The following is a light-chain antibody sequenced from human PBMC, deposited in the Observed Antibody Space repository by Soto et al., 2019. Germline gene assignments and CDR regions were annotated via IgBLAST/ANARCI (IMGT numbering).Light chain of an antibody. V-gene: IGKV1-33*01. CDR1: QDITNY. Sequence: DIPMTQSPSSLSASVGDRVTITCQATQDITNYLNWYQQKQGKVPKLLIYDASNLEPGVPSRFSGSGSGTDFTFTISGLQPEDIATYYCQQYDNLPYTFGQGTKLEIK. J-gene: IGKJ2*01. CDR3: QQYDNLPYT. CDR2: DAS.